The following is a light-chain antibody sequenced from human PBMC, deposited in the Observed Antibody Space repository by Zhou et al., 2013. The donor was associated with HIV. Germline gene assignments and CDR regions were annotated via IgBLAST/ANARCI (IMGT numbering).Light chain of an antibody. J-gene: IGKJ1*01. Sequence: EIVLTQSPGTLSLSPGERATLSCRASQSLSSRYLAWHQQKPGQAPRLLIYGASSRATGIPDRFSGSGSGSDFTLTISCLQSADFATYYCQQYYDYPWTFGQGTKVEVK. CDR1: QSLSSRY. V-gene: IGKV3-20*01. CDR3: QQYYDYPWT. CDR2: GAS.